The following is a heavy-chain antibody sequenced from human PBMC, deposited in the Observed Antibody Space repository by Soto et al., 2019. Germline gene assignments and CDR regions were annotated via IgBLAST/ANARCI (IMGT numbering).Heavy chain of an antibody. Sequence: SETLSLTCTVSGGSVTNSSYYWGWIRQSPGKGLEWIGSVYYRGRSYSKSSVKSRVTISVDTSKNRFSLSLNSVTASDTAVYFCVSQRTTVPTQAFFDYWGPGALVTVSS. V-gene: IGHV4-39*01. CDR2: VYYRGRS. D-gene: IGHD4-17*01. J-gene: IGHJ4*02. CDR1: GGSVTNSSYY. CDR3: VSQRTTVPTQAFFDY.